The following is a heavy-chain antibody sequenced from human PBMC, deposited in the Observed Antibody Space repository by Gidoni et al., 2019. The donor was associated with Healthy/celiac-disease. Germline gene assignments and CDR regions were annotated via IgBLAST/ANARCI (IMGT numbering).Heavy chain of an antibody. V-gene: IGHV1-2*04. CDR2: INPNSGGT. CDR1: GYTFPGYY. CDR3: ARDPGNYDILTEWDYGMDV. J-gene: IGHJ6*02. D-gene: IGHD3-9*01. Sequence: QVQLVQSGAEVKKPGASVKVSCKAYGYTFPGYYRHWVRQAPGQGLEWMGWINPNSGGTNYAQKFQGWVTMTRDTSISTAYMELSRLRSDDTAVYYCARDPGNYDILTEWDYGMDVWGQGTTVTVSS.